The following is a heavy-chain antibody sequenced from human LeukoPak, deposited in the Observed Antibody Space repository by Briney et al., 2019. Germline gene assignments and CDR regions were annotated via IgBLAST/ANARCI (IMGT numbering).Heavy chain of an antibody. CDR3: ARSPTGYSSGWNRSGLSGYYYYMDV. V-gene: IGHV1-69*05. D-gene: IGHD6-19*01. CDR2: IIPIFGTA. J-gene: IGHJ6*03. CDR1: GGTFSSYA. Sequence: ASVKVSCKASGGTFSSYAISWVRRAPGQGLEWMGGIIPIFGTANYAQKFQGRVTITTDESTSTAYMELSSLRSEDTAVYYCARSPTGYSSGWNRSGLSGYYYYMDVWGKGTTVTVSS.